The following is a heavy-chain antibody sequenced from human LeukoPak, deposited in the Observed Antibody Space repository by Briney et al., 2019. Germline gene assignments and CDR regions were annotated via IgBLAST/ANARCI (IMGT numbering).Heavy chain of an antibody. V-gene: IGHV3-7*01. J-gene: IGHJ4*02. D-gene: IGHD3-10*01. CDR1: GFTFTTYW. Sequence: GGALRLSCAASGFTFTTYWMNWVRQAPGKGVEWVANIKRDGSEKYYVDSVKGRFTISRDNAKSSLYLQLNSLRAEDTAVYYCARTAYYYGSGSYNSEFDYWGQGTLGTVSS. CDR2: IKRDGSEK. CDR3: ARTAYYYGSGSYNSEFDY.